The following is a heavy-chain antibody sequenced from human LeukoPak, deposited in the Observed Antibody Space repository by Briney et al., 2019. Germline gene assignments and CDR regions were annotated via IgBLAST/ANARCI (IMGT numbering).Heavy chain of an antibody. Sequence: SETLSLTCTVSGGSISSYYWSWIRQPAGKGLEWIGRIYTSGSTNYNPSLKSRVTMSVDTSKNQFSLKLSSVTAADTAVYYCARDRSSGWYGGNFDYWGQGTLVTVSS. V-gene: IGHV4-4*07. CDR3: ARDRSSGWYGGNFDY. J-gene: IGHJ4*02. CDR1: GGSISSYY. CDR2: IYTSGST. D-gene: IGHD6-19*01.